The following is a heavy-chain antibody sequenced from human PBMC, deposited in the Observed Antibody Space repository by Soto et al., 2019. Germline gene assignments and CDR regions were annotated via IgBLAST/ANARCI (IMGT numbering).Heavy chain of an antibody. CDR2: IRSKAYGGTT. V-gene: IGHV3-49*03. Sequence: GGSQRLSCTASGFTFGDYARNWFRQAPGKGLEWVGFIRSKAYGGTTEYAASVKGRFTISRDDSKSIAYLQMNSLKTEDTAVYYCTRVAAALDYWGQGTLVTVSS. CDR1: GFTFGDYA. D-gene: IGHD6-13*01. J-gene: IGHJ4*02. CDR3: TRVAAALDY.